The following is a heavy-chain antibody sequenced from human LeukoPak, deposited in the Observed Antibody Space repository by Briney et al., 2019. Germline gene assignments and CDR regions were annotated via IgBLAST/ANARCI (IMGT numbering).Heavy chain of an antibody. J-gene: IGHJ4*02. Sequence: GGSLRLSCAASGFTFSSYSMSWVRQAPGKGLEWVSTITTSDGNTYYADSVKGRFTVSRDNSKNTLFLQMNSLRAEDTAVYYCAKDGGLWVSAHWGDSWGRGTLVTVSS. CDR3: AKDGGLWVSAHWGDS. V-gene: IGHV3-23*01. CDR1: GFTFSSYS. CDR2: ITTSDGNT. D-gene: IGHD7-27*01.